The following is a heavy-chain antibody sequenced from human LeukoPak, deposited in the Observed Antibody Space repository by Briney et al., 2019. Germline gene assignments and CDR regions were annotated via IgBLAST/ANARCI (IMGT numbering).Heavy chain of an antibody. CDR3: ARGLKVLTGTRTFDP. Sequence: SETLSLTCTVSGGSISSYYWSWIREPAGKGLEWIGRIYTSGSTNYNPSLKSRVTMSVDTSKNQFSLKLSSVTAADTAVYYCARGLKVLTGTRTFDPWGQGTLVTVSS. D-gene: IGHD3-9*01. V-gene: IGHV4-4*07. CDR1: GGSISSYY. J-gene: IGHJ5*02. CDR2: IYTSGST.